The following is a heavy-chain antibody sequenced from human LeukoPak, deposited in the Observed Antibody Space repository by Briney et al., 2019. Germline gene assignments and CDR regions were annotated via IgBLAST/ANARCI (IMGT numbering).Heavy chain of an antibody. J-gene: IGHJ4*02. Sequence: SQTLSLTCTVSGGSISSGDYYWSWIRQPPGTGLEWIGYIYYSGSTYYNPSLKSRVTISVDTSRNQFSLKLSSVTAADTAVYYCARYYYDSSGYDYWGQGTLVTVSS. D-gene: IGHD3-22*01. CDR2: IYYSGST. V-gene: IGHV4-30-4*08. CDR3: ARYYYDSSGYDY. CDR1: GGSISSGDYY.